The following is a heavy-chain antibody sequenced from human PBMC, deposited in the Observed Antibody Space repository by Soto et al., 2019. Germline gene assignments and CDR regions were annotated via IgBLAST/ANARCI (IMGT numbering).Heavy chain of an antibody. V-gene: IGHV1-18*01. CDR3: ARGLTYGDFDY. Sequence: QVQMVQSGAEVKKTGASVKVSCKTSGYTFTTFGINCVRQAPGQGLAWMGCLTAYDGKRNFAPKFQDRLTMTMDISTSTVYMELSGLRSDDTAVYFCARGLTYGDFDYWGRGTQVAVSS. J-gene: IGHJ4*02. D-gene: IGHD3-10*01. CDR1: GYTFTTFG. CDR2: LTAYDGKR.